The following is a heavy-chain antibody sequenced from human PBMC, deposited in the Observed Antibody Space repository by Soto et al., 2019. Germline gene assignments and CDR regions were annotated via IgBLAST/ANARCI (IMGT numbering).Heavy chain of an antibody. Sequence: QVQLVQSGAEEKKPGASVKVSCKASGYTFTSYAMNWVRQAPGQGLEWMGWINAGNGNTKYSQKFQGRVTITRDTSASTAYMELSSLRSEDTAVYYCARSMLVVTALDYWGQGTLVTVSS. CDR1: GYTFTSYA. CDR2: INAGNGNT. V-gene: IGHV1-3*05. D-gene: IGHD2-21*02. J-gene: IGHJ4*02. CDR3: ARSMLVVTALDY.